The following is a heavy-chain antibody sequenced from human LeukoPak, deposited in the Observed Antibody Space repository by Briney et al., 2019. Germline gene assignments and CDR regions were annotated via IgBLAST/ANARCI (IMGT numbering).Heavy chain of an antibody. CDR3: AKGPDPPYDFWSGYHLDH. V-gene: IGHV3-23*01. CDR2: ISGSGGST. Sequence: GGSLRLSCAASGFTFSSYAMSWVRQAPGKGLEWVSAISGSGGSTYYADSVRGRFTISRDNSENTLYLQMKSLRADDTAIYYCAKGPDPPYDFWSGYHLDHWGQGILVTVSS. CDR1: GFTFSSYA. D-gene: IGHD3-3*01. J-gene: IGHJ4*02.